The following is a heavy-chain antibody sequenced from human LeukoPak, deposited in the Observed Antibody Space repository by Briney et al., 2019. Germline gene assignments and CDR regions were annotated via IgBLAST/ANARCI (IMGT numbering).Heavy chain of an antibody. CDR2: ISSSGSTI. V-gene: IGHV3-11*04. J-gene: IGHJ4*02. CDR3: ARGSNYYDSSLDY. D-gene: IGHD3-22*01. CDR1: GFTVSSNY. Sequence: GGSLRLSCAASGFTVSSNYMSWVRQAPGKGLEWVSYISSSGSTIYYAGSVKGRFTISRDNAKNSLYLQMNSLRAEDTAVYYCARGSNYYDSSLDYWGQGTLVTVSS.